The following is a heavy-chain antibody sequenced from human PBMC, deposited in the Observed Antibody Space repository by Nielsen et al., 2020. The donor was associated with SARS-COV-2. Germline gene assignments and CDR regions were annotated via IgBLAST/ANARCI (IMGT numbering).Heavy chain of an antibody. Sequence: GESLKISCAASGFTFSSYWMSWVRQAPGKGLEWVANIKQDGSEKYYVDSVKGRFTISRDNAKNSLYLQMNSLRAEDTAVYYCAGLEWLRGWFDPWCQGTLVTVSS. CDR1: GFTFSSYW. CDR3: AGLEWLRGWFDP. D-gene: IGHD3-3*01. J-gene: IGHJ5*02. CDR2: IKQDGSEK. V-gene: IGHV3-7*03.